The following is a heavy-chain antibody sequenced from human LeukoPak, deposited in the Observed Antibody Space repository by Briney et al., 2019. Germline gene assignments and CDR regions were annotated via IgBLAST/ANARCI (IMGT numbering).Heavy chain of an antibody. CDR2: ISYDGSNK. J-gene: IGHJ4*02. D-gene: IGHD3-22*01. CDR3: ARHDDFGSSGYYLMSPSVDY. Sequence: PGRSLRLSCAASGLTFSSYAMHWVRQAPGKGLEWVAVISYDGSNKYYADSVKGRFTISRDNSKNTLYLQMNSLRAEDTAVYYCARHDDFGSSGYYLMSPSVDYWGQGTLVTVSS. CDR1: GLTFSSYA. V-gene: IGHV3-30-3*01.